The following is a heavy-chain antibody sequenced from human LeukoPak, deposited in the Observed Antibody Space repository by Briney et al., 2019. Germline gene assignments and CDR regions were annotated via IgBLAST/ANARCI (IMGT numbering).Heavy chain of an antibody. CDR1: GDSISSSTYY. Sequence: SVALSLTCTVSGDSISSSTYYWAWIRQPPGKGLEYIGNHSGCTYYTPSLKSRVTISVDTSKKQFSLKLSSVTAADTAVYYCARHSQHSGDLGSARNFDYWGQGTLVTVSS. J-gene: IGHJ4*02. V-gene: IGHV4-39*01. CDR3: ARHSQHSGDLGSARNFDY. D-gene: IGHD7-27*01. CDR2: HSGCT.